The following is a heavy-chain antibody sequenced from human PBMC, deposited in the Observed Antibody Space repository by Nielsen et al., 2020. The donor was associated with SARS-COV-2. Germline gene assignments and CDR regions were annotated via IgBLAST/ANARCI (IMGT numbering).Heavy chain of an antibody. D-gene: IGHD3-10*01. J-gene: IGHJ5*02. CDR3: AKNGITMVRGVIYNWFDP. CDR2: ISYDGSNK. V-gene: IGHV3-30*18. Sequence: WIRQPPGKGLEWVAVISYDGSNKYYADSVKGRFTISRDNSKNTLYPQMNSLRAEDTAVYYCAKNGITMVRGVIYNWFDPWGQGTLVTVSS.